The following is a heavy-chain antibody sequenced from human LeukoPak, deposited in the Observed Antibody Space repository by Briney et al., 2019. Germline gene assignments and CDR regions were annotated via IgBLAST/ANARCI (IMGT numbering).Heavy chain of an antibody. CDR3: AKDRRGGGYSGYDGDDH. V-gene: IGHV3-23*01. D-gene: IGHD5-12*01. Sequence: PGGSLRLSCAASGFIFSYYAMTWVRQPPGKGLKWVSVITGSGGGTHYADSVKGRFTISRDNSKNTLYLQMNSLRAEDTAVYYCAKDRRGGGYSGYDGDDHWGQGTLVTVTS. J-gene: IGHJ5*02. CDR2: ITGSGGGT. CDR1: GFIFSYYA.